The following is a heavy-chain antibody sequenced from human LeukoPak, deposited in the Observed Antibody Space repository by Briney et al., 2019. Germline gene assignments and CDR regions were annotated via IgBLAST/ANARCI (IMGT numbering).Heavy chain of an antibody. Sequence: GASVKVSCKVSGYTLTELSMHWVRQAPGKGLEWMGGFDPEDGETIYAQKFQGRVTMTEDTSTDTAYMELSSLRSEDTAVYYCVTQALLWFGELWNWFDPWGQGTLVTVSS. CDR3: VTQALLWFGELWNWFDP. CDR2: FDPEDGET. CDR1: GYTLTELS. D-gene: IGHD3-10*01. J-gene: IGHJ5*02. V-gene: IGHV1-24*01.